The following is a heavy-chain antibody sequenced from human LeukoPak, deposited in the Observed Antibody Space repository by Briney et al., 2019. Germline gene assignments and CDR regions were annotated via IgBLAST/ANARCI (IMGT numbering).Heavy chain of an antibody. CDR1: GFTFSSYS. CDR2: ISSSSSTI. V-gene: IGHV3-48*01. CDR3: AREIPPQNGMDV. Sequence: GGSLRLSCAASGFTFSSYSMNWVRQAPGKGLEWVSYISSSSSTIYYADSVKGRFTISRDNAKNSLYLQINSLRAEDTAVYYCAREIPPQNGMDVWGQGTTVTVSS. J-gene: IGHJ6*02.